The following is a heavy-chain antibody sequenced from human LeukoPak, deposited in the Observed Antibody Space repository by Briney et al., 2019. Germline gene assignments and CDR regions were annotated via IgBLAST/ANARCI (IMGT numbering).Heavy chain of an antibody. Sequence: GESLKISCKGSGYSFTSYWIGWVRQMPGKGLEWMGIIYPGDSDTRYSPSFQGQVTISADKSISTAYLQWGSLKASDTAMYYCARVHTKGYCSSTSCSRPDYWGQGTLVTVSS. CDR1: GYSFTSYW. D-gene: IGHD2-2*01. CDR2: IYPGDSDT. CDR3: ARVHTKGYCSSTSCSRPDY. J-gene: IGHJ4*02. V-gene: IGHV5-51*01.